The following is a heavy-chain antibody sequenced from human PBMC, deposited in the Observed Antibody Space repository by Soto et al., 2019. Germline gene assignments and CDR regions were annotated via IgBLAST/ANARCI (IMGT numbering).Heavy chain of an antibody. CDR2: IYHSEST. CDR3: ARQRLYYYIWGYQDTFDI. Sequence: QLQLQESGPGLVKPSETLSLTCTVSGDSISSSSYYWGWIRQPPGKGLEWIGSIYHSESTYYNPSLKSRVTISADTSKNQFTLNLGSVTATDTAVYYCARQRLYYYIWGYQDTFDIWGQGTMVTLSS. CDR1: GDSISSSSYY. V-gene: IGHV4-39*01. J-gene: IGHJ3*02. D-gene: IGHD3-16*01.